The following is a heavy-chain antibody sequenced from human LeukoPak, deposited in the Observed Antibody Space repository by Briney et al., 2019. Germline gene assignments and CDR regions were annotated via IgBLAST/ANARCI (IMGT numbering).Heavy chain of an antibody. CDR2: ISGSGRTT. CDR1: GFSFSSNA. D-gene: IGHD3-3*01. J-gene: IGHJ4*02. CDR3: AKSNSGYYSFDY. V-gene: IGHV3-23*01. Sequence: PGGSQRLSCAASGFSFSSNAISWVRQAPGKGLEWVSVISGSGRTTYYADSVKGRFTISRDNSKNTLSLQMNSLRAEDTAVYYCAKSNSGYYSFDYWGQGTLVTVSS.